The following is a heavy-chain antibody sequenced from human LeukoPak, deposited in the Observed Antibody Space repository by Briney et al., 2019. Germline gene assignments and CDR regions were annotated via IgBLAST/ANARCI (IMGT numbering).Heavy chain of an antibody. CDR3: ARRYYYNLGSFPFDF. CDR1: GGPFSGYF. V-gene: IGHV4-34*01. Sequence: SETLSLTCAVSGGPFSGYFWSWIRQSSGKGLEWIGEIHNSGTTNYNPSLNSRVTISEDTSKNQFYLNLSFVTAADTAVYYCARRYYYNLGSFPFDFWGQGTLVTVSS. J-gene: IGHJ4*02. D-gene: IGHD3-10*01. CDR2: IHNSGTT.